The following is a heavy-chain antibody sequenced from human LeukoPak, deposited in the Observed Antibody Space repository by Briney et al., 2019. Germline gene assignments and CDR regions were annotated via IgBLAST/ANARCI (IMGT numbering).Heavy chain of an antibody. CDR2: IYYSGST. V-gene: IGHV4-59*01. CDR1: GGSISSYY. Sequence: SETLSLTCTVSGGSISSYYWSWIRQPPGKGLEWIGYIYYSGSTNYNPSLKSRVTISVDTSKNQFSLKLSSVTAADTAVYYCARGRYYFGSDTYFYYWSQGTLVAVSS. D-gene: IGHD3-10*01. J-gene: IGHJ4*02. CDR3: ARGRYYFGSDTYFYY.